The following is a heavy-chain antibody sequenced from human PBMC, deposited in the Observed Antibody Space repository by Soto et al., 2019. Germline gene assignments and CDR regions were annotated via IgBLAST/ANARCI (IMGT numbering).Heavy chain of an antibody. CDR2: IYYSGST. V-gene: IGHV4-59*08. J-gene: IGHJ6*03. D-gene: IGHD6-6*01. CDR1: GGSISSYY. CDR3: ARLSSPGSSGYSSSSGVWDYYYYYMDV. Sequence: SETLSLTCTVSGGSISSYYWSWIRQPPGKGLEWIGYIYYSGSTNYNPSLKSRVTISVDTSKNQFSLKLSSVTAADTAVYYCARLSSPGSSGYSSSSGVWDYYYYYMDVWGKGTTVTVSS.